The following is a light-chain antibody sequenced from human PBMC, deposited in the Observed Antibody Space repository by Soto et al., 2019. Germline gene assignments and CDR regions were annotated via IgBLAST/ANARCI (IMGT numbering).Light chain of an antibody. J-gene: IGLJ3*02. V-gene: IGLV2-23*02. CDR3: CSYAGDNSGV. Sequence: QSVLTPPASVSGSPGQSITISCSGTSSDVGSYDHVARYQQFPGKTPKLMIYELSNRPSGVSNRFSGNRSGNTASLTISGLQAEDEAECYCCSYAGDNSGVCGGGTKVTVL. CDR2: ELS. CDR1: SSDVGSYDH.